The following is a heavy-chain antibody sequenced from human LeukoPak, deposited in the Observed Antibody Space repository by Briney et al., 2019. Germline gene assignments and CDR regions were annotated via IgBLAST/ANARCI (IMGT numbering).Heavy chain of an antibody. V-gene: IGHV4-59*08. Sequence: SETLSLTWTVARGSISSYYWGWIRPPQGKGREWIGYIYYSGSTNYNPSLKRRVTISVDTSKNQFSLKLSSVSAADTAVYYCARHPYSSGWYGIDYWGQGTLVTVSS. CDR1: RGSISSYY. J-gene: IGHJ4*02. CDR2: IYYSGST. CDR3: ARHPYSSGWYGIDY. D-gene: IGHD6-19*01.